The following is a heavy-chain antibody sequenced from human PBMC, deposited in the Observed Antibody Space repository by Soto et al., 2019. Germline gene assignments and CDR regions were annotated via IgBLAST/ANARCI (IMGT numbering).Heavy chain of an antibody. J-gene: IGHJ1*01. CDR3: AGPQGSGWPLQH. V-gene: IGHV3-23*01. CDR1: GFTFGSYA. Sequence: LRLSCTASGFTFGSYAMSWVSQAPGKGLEWVSDISGSGGSTYYADSVKGRFTISRDNAKNTLYQQMNSLRADDTAVYYCAGPQGSGWPLQHWGQGTLVTVSS. D-gene: IGHD6-19*01. CDR2: ISGSGGST.